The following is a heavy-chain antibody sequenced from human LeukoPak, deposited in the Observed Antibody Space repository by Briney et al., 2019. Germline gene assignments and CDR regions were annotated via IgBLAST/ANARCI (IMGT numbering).Heavy chain of an antibody. D-gene: IGHD6-13*01. V-gene: IGHV3-23*01. Sequence: GGSLRLSCAASGFTFDDYGMSWVRQAPGKGLEWVSAMSGSGGTAYYADSVKGRFTISRDNSKNTVSLQMNSVRAEDTAVYYCAKSSSGWFSPAEYFHYWGQGTLVTVSS. CDR3: AKSSSGWFSPAEYFHY. J-gene: IGHJ1*01. CDR2: MSGSGGTA. CDR1: GFTFDDYG.